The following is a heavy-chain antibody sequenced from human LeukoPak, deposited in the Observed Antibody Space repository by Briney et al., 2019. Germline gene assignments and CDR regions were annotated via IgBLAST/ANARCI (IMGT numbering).Heavy chain of an antibody. V-gene: IGHV3-30*03. CDR2: ISYDGSNK. Sequence: GRSLRLSCAASGFTFSSYGMHWVRQAPGKGLEWVAVISYDGSNKYYADSVKGRFTISRDNSKNTLYLQMNSLRAEDTAVYYCATVPYWGQGTLVTVSS. CDR1: GFTFSSYG. J-gene: IGHJ4*02. CDR3: ATVPY.